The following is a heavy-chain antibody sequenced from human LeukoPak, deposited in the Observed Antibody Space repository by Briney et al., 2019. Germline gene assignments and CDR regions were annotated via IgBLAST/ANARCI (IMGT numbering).Heavy chain of an antibody. J-gene: IGHJ4*02. V-gene: IGHV3-23*01. CDR3: ARTLSGYAPFDC. CDR2: ISGSGGST. CDR1: GFTFTNYP. Sequence: GGSLRLSCAASGFTFTNYPMIWVRQAPGRGLTWVSGISGSGGSTYYADSVKGRFTISRDNPRSTLYLQMSSLRAEDTAVYYCARTLSGYAPFDCWGQGTLVTVSS. D-gene: IGHD5-12*01.